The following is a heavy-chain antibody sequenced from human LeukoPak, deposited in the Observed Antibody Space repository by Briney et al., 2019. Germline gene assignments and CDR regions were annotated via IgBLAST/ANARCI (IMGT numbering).Heavy chain of an antibody. CDR2: IFAYNGNT. V-gene: IGHV1-18*01. J-gene: IGHJ4*02. CDR1: GYTFSSYG. CDR3: ARESPAMVDY. Sequence: ASVKVSCKASGYTFSSYGISWVRQAPGQGLERMGWIFAYNGNTNYAQKLQGRVTMTTDTSTSTAYMELRSLRSDDTAVYYCARESPAMVDYWGQGTLVTVSS. D-gene: IGHD5-18*01.